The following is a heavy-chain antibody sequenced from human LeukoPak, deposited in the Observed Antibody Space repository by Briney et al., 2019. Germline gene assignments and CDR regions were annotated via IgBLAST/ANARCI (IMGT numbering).Heavy chain of an antibody. CDR2: IGTAGDT. Sequence: GGSLRLSCAASGFTFSSYDMHWVRQATGKGLEWVSAIGTAGDTYYPGSVKGRFTISRENAKNSSYLQMNSLRAGDTAVYYCARGHDVSLLWFGELLILMDYWGQGTLVTVSS. CDR1: GFTFSSYD. CDR3: ARGHDVSLLWFGELLILMDY. D-gene: IGHD3-10*01. V-gene: IGHV3-13*01. J-gene: IGHJ4*02.